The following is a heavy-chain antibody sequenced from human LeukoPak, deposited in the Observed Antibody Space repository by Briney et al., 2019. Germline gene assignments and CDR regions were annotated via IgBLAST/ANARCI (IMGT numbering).Heavy chain of an antibody. CDR3: AISIAAALDY. D-gene: IGHD6-13*01. J-gene: IGHJ4*02. CDR1: GFTFSSYS. CDR2: ISSSSSYI. V-gene: IGHV3-21*01. Sequence: GGPLRLSCAASGFTFSSYSMNWVRQAPGKGLEWVSSISSSSSYIYYADSVKGRFTISRDNAKNSLYLQMNSLRAEDTAVYYCAISIAAALDYWAREPWSPSPQ.